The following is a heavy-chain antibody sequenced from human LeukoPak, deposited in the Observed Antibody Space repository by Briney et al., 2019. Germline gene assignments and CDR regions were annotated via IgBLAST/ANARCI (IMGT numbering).Heavy chain of an antibody. J-gene: IGHJ6*02. D-gene: IGHD6-13*01. CDR2: IYDDGTT. Sequence: GGSLRLSCAASGFTVGSNYMSWVRQAPGKGLEWVSIIYDDGTTYYTDSVKGRFTISRDNSKNTLYLQMNSLRAEDTAVYYCAKYQQLVRGYYYYYGMDVWGQGTTVTVSS. CDR1: GFTVGSNY. V-gene: IGHV3-53*01. CDR3: AKYQQLVRGYYYYYGMDV.